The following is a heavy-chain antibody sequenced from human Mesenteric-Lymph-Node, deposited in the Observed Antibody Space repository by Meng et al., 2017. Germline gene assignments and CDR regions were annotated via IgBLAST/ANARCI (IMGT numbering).Heavy chain of an antibody. CDR1: GGSFSGYY. Sequence: SETLSLTCAVYGGSFSGYYWSWIRQPPGKGLEWIGEINHSGSTNYNPSLKSRVTMSVDTSKNQFSLKLSSVTAADTAVYYCARVSSDYGDYTYFDYWGQGTLVTVSS. V-gene: IGHV4-34*01. J-gene: IGHJ4*02. CDR2: INHSGST. D-gene: IGHD4-17*01. CDR3: ARVSSDYGDYTYFDY.